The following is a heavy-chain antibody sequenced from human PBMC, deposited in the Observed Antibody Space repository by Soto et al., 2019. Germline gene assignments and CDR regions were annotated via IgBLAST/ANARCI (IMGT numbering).Heavy chain of an antibody. J-gene: IGHJ3*02. D-gene: IGHD6-13*01. Sequence: ASVKVSCKASGYTFTIYYMHWVRQAPGQGLEWMGIINPSGGSTSYAQKFQGRVTMTRDTSTSTVYMELSSLRSEDTAVYYCAAFGRQQLLPGAFDICGQETLVIVSS. V-gene: IGHV1-46*01. CDR3: AAFGRQQLLPGAFDI. CDR2: INPSGGST. CDR1: GYTFTIYY.